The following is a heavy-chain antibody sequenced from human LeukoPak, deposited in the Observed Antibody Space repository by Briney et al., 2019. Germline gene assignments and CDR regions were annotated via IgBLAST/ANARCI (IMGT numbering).Heavy chain of an antibody. CDR2: IKSDGSST. J-gene: IGHJ6*02. Sequence: GGSLRLSCVFSGFSFSRYWMYWVRQAPGKGLVWVSHIKSDGSSTSYADSVKGRFTISGDNAKNTLFLQMNSLKTEDTAVYYCTWATVTTIRGYYYYGMDVWGQGTTVTVSS. CDR1: GFSFSRYW. V-gene: IGHV3-74*01. CDR3: TWATVTTIRGYYYYGMDV. D-gene: IGHD4-17*01.